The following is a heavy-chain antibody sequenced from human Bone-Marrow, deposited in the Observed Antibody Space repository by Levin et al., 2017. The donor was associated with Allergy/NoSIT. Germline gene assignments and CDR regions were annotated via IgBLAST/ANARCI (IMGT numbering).Heavy chain of an antibody. CDR3: ARTNYDILTGYYLGGDY. CDR2: ISAYNGNT. D-gene: IGHD3-9*01. CDR1: GYTFTSYG. Sequence: ASVKVSCKASGYTFTSYGISWVRQAPGQGLEWMGWISAYNGNTNYAQKLQGRVTMTTDTSTSTAYMELRSLRSDDTAVYYCARTNYDILTGYYLGGDYWGQGTLVTVSS. V-gene: IGHV1-18*01. J-gene: IGHJ4*02.